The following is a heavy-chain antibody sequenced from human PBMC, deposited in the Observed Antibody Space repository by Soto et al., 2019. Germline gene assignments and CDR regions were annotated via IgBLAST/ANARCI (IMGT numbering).Heavy chain of an antibody. CDR3: ARKYSSGFRSWDNWFDP. J-gene: IGHJ5*02. D-gene: IGHD3-22*01. CDR2: IIPIFGTA. V-gene: IGHV1-69*06. CDR1: GGTFSSYA. Sequence: SVKVSCKASGGTFSSYAISWVRQAPGQGLEWMGGIIPIFGTANYAQKFQGRVTITADKSTSTAYMELSSLRSEDTAVYYCARKYSSGFRSWDNWFDPWGQGTLVTVSS.